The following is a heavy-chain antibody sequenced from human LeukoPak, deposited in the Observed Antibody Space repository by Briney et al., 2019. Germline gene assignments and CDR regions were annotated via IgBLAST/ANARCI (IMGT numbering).Heavy chain of an antibody. J-gene: IGHJ4*02. CDR2: IYSGGST. V-gene: IGHV3-53*01. CDR3: ATGGRSGVAFES. Sequence: GGSLRLSCTASGFIASSNYMSWVRQAPGKGLEWVSLIYSGGSTYYADSVMGRSTISRDKSDNTLYLQMNSLRAEDTAVYYCATGGRSGVAFESWGQGTLVTVSS. CDR1: GFIASSNY. D-gene: IGHD2-15*01.